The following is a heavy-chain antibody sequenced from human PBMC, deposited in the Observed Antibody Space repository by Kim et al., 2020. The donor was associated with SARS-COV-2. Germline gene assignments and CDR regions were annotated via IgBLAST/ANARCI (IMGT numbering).Heavy chain of an antibody. CDR3: ARVYYSSSWYYYFDY. CDR1: GFTFSSYS. J-gene: IGHJ4*02. V-gene: IGHV3-21*01. CDR2: ISSSSSYI. Sequence: GGSLRLSCAASGFTFSSYSMNWVRQAPGKGLEWVSSISSSSSYIYYADSVKGRFTISRDNAKNSLYLQMNSLRAEDTAVYYCARVYYSSSWYYYFDYWGQGTLVTVSS. D-gene: IGHD6-13*01.